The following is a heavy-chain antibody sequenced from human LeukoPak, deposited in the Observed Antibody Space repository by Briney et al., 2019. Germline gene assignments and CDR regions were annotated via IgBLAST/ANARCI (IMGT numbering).Heavy chain of an antibody. Sequence: SETLSLTCAVYGGSFSGYYWSWIRQPPGKGLEWIGEINHSGSTNYNPSLKSRVTISVDTSKNQFSLKLSSVTAADTAVYYCARFEVPAAMYVYWGQGTLVTVSS. J-gene: IGHJ4*02. D-gene: IGHD2-2*01. CDR2: INHSGST. V-gene: IGHV4-34*01. CDR3: ARFEVPAAMYVY. CDR1: GGSFSGYY.